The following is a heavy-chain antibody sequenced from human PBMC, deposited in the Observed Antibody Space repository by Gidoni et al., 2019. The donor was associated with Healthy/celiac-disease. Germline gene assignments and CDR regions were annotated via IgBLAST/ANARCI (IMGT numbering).Heavy chain of an antibody. D-gene: IGHD3-16*01. J-gene: IGHJ6*02. V-gene: IGHV3-15*01. CDR3: TTGLSLPGYYYYYGMDV. Sequence: EVQLVESGGGLVKPGGSLRLSCAASGFTFSNSWMSWVRQAPGKGLEWVGRIKSKTDGGTTDYAAPVKGRFTISRDDSKNTLYLQMNSLKTEDTAVYYCTTGLSLPGYYYYYGMDVWGQGTTVTVSS. CDR1: GFTFSNSW. CDR2: IKSKTDGGTT.